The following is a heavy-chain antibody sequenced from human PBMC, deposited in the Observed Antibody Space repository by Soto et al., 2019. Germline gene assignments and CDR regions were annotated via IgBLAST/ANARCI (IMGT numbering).Heavy chain of an antibody. V-gene: IGHV3-11*01. D-gene: IGHD5-18*01. CDR3: ASLRGYSYRRGFDY. CDR2: ISGSDSTI. J-gene: IGHJ4*02. CDR1: GFTFSDFY. Sequence: ESGGGLVKPGGSLRLSCAASGFTFSDFYMSWIRQAPGKGLEWVSYISGSDSTIYYTDSVKGRFTISRDNAKNSLYLQMNSLRAEDTAVYYCASLRGYSYRRGFDYWGQGTLVTVSS.